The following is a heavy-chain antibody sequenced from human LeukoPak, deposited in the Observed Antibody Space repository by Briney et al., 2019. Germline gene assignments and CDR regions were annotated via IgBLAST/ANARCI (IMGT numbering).Heavy chain of an antibody. Sequence: SETLSLTCTVSGGSIRSYYWSWIRQPAGKGLEWIGRIYGSGTITYNPSLKSRVSMSVDTSRDQFSLNLRYVTAADTAVYYCARDSGTTGEVKFDPWGQGALVTVSS. CDR2: IYGSGTI. V-gene: IGHV4-4*07. J-gene: IGHJ5*02. D-gene: IGHD3-10*01. CDR1: GGSIRSYY. CDR3: ARDSGTTGEVKFDP.